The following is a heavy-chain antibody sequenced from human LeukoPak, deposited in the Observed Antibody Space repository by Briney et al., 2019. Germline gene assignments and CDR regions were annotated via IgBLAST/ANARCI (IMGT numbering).Heavy chain of an antibody. V-gene: IGHV1-58*02. CDR1: GFTFTSSA. CDR2: IVVGSGNT. D-gene: IGHD1-26*01. Sequence: TSVKVSCKASGFTFTSSAMWWVRQARGQRLEWIGWIVVGSGNTNYAQKFQERVTITRDMSTSRAYMELSSLRSEDTAVYYCAAVQVGANYYFDYWGQGTLVTVSS. J-gene: IGHJ4*02. CDR3: AAVQVGANYYFDY.